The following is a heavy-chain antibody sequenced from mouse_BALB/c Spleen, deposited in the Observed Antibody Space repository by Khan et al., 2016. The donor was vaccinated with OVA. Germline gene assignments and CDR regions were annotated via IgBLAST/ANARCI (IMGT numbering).Heavy chain of an antibody. D-gene: IGHD3-1*01. Sequence: QVQLQQSGAELVRPGTSVKISCKASGYTFTNYWLGWAKQRPGHGLEWIGDIYPRGGYTNYNEKFKDKATLTADTSSSTAYMQLSVLTSEDSAVYFCTRWATWFFDGWGAGTTVTVSS. CDR1: GYTFTNYW. V-gene: IGHV1-63*01. J-gene: IGHJ1*01. CDR2: IYPRGGYT. CDR3: TRWATWFFDG.